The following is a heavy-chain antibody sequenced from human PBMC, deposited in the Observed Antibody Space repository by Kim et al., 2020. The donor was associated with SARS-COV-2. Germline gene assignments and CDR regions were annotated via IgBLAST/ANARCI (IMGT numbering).Heavy chain of an antibody. J-gene: IGHJ4*02. CDR2: YYSRST. CDR3: ARGFYY. V-gene: IGHV4-59*08. Sequence: YYSRSTDYNPSLKSRVTISVDTSKNQFSLKLSSVTAADTAVYYCARGFYYWGQGTLVTVSS.